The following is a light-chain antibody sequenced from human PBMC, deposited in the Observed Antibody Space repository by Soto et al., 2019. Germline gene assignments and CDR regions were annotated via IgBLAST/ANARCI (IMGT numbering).Light chain of an antibody. V-gene: IGKV1-16*01. J-gene: IGKJ1*01. CDR3: QQYNSYSWT. CDR1: QGISNY. Sequence: DIHMTQSPSSLSASVGDRVTITCRASQGISNYLGWYQQKPGKAPRSLIYSASSLQSGVPSRFSGSGSGTEFTLTISSLQADDFAIYYCQQYNSYSWTFGQGTKVDIK. CDR2: SAS.